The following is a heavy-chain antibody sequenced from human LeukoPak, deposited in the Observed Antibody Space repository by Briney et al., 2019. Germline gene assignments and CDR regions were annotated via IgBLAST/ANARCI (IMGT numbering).Heavy chain of an antibody. CDR3: AKRKWELRGYFDY. D-gene: IGHD1-26*01. CDR2: ISGSGGST. Sequence: GGSLRLSCAASGFTFSSYAMSWVRQAPGKGLEWVSAISGSGGSTYYADSVKGRFTIPRDNSKNTLYLQMNSLRAEDTAVYYCAKRKWELRGYFDYWGQGTLVTVSS. V-gene: IGHV3-23*01. J-gene: IGHJ4*02. CDR1: GFTFSSYA.